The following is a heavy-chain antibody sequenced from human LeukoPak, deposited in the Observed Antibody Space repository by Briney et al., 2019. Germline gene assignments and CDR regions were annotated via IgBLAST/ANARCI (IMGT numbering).Heavy chain of an antibody. CDR3: ARGNPRGLLWFGKYYFDY. D-gene: IGHD3-10*01. V-gene: IGHV1-2*02. CDR1: GGTFSSYA. CDR2: INPNSGGT. J-gene: IGHJ4*02. Sequence: ASVKVSCKASGGTFSSYAISWVRQAPGQGLEWMGWINPNSGGTNYAQKFQGRVTMTRDTSISTAYMELSRLRPDDTAVYYCARGNPRGLLWFGKYYFDYWGQGTLVTVSS.